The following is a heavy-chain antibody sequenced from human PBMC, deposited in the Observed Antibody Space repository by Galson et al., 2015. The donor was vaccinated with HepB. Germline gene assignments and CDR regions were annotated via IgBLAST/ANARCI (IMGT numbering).Heavy chain of an antibody. J-gene: IGHJ4*02. CDR2: INTNTGNP. Sequence: SVKVSCKASGYTFTSYAMNWVRQAPGQGLEWMGWINTNTGNPTYAQGFTGRFVFSLDTSVSTAYLQISSLKAEDTAVYYCARLYTSRWYDAFDFWGQGTLVTVSS. CDR1: GYTFTSYA. V-gene: IGHV7-4-1*02. D-gene: IGHD6-19*01. CDR3: ARLYTSRWYDAFDF.